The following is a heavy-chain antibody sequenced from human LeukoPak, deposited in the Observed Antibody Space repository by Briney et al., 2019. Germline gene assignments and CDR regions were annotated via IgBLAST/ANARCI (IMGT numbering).Heavy chain of an antibody. V-gene: IGHV4-34*01. D-gene: IGHD6-25*01. CDR3: ARIGFSGPPTRNNRKTYWTYSSGTDY. CDR2: INHSGST. J-gene: IGHJ4*02. Sequence: PSETLSLTCAVYGGSFSGYYWSWIRQPPGKGLEWIGEINHSGSTNYNPSLKSRVTISVDTSKNQFSLKLSSVTAADTAVYYCARIGFSGPPTRNNRKTYWTYSSGTDYWGQGTLVTVSS. CDR1: GGSFSGYY.